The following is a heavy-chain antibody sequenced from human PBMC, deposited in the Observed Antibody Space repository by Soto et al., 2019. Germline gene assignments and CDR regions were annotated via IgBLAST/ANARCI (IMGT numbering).Heavy chain of an antibody. CDR1: GFNFSIYG. CDR2: MSSDGSNI. Sequence: QVQLVESGGGVVQPGGSLRLSCAASGFNFSIYGMHWVRQAPGKGLEWVAVMSSDGSNIYYADSVKGRFTISRDNSKNTLYLQMNSLRAEDTAVYYCAKKTPGGVIAPFDCWGQGTLVTVSS. CDR3: AKKTPGGVIAPFDC. J-gene: IGHJ4*02. D-gene: IGHD3-16*02. V-gene: IGHV3-30*18.